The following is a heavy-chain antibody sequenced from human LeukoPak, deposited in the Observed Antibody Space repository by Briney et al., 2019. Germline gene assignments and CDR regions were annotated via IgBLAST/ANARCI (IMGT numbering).Heavy chain of an antibody. CDR2: MSYGGTT. J-gene: IGHJ5*02. V-gene: IGHV4-39*07. Sequence: SSETLSLTCTVSGGSISTNTYYWGWIRQPPGKGLEWIGSMSYGGTTYYNPSLKGRVTISVDKSKNQFSLKLSSVTAADTAVYYCAREIYLGIAAAGYIDPWGQGTLVTVSS. CDR3: AREIYLGIAAAGYIDP. CDR1: GGSISTNTYY. D-gene: IGHD6-13*01.